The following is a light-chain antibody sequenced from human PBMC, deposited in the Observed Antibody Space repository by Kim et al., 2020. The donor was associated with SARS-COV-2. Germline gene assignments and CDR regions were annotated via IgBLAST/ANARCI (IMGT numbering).Light chain of an antibody. CDR2: EVS. CDR1: SSDVGSYNL. Sequence: GQSITISCTGTSSDVGSYNLVSWYQQHPGKAPQLMIYEVSKRPSGVSNRFSGSKSGNTASLTISGLQAEDEADYYCCSYAGSSTWVFGGGTQLTVL. V-gene: IGLV2-23*02. J-gene: IGLJ3*02. CDR3: CSYAGSSTWV.